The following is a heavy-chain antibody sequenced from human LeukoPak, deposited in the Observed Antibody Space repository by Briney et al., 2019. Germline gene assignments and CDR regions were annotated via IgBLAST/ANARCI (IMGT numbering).Heavy chain of an antibody. CDR2: ISWNSGSI. CDR1: GFTFDDYA. D-gene: IGHD6-19*01. V-gene: IGHV3-9*01. Sequence: GGSLRLSCAASGFTFDDYAMHWVRQAPGKGLEWVSGISWNSGSIGYADSVKGRFTISRDNAKNSLYLQMNSLRAEDTALYYCAKDTVEVAVAGTDRAAFDIWGQGTMVTVSS. CDR3: AKDTVEVAVAGTDRAAFDI. J-gene: IGHJ3*02.